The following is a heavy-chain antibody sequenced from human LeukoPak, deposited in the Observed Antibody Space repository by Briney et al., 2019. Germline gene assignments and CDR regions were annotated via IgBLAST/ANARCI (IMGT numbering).Heavy chain of an antibody. CDR1: GFTFSGYS. CDR3: AKPHFDY. Sequence: PGGSLRLSCVASGFTFSGYSMNWVRQAPGKGLEWVAVISYDGSNKYYADSVRGRFTISRDNSKNTLYLQMNSLRAEDTALYYCAKPHFDYWGQGTLVTVSS. CDR2: ISYDGSNK. J-gene: IGHJ4*02. V-gene: IGHV3-30*18.